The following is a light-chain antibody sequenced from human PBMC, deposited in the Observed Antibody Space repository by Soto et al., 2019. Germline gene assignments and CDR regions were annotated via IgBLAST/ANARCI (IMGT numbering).Light chain of an antibody. CDR1: QSMGSN. V-gene: IGKV3-15*01. J-gene: IGKJ5*01. Sequence: EIVMTQSPATMSVSPGERATLSCRASQSMGSNVAWYQQKPGQAPRLLIYGASTRAAGIPARLSGSGSGTDFTLTISGLEPEDSAVYFCQQYTGPPTTLGQGTRLEIK. CDR3: QQYTGPPTT. CDR2: GAS.